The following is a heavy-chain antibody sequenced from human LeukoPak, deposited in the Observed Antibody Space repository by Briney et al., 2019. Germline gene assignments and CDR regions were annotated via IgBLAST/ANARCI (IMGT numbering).Heavy chain of an antibody. V-gene: IGHV1-69*05. D-gene: IGHD1-7*01. CDR2: IIPIFGTA. J-gene: IGHJ4*02. Sequence: SSVKVSCKASGGTFSSYAISWVRQAPGQGLEWMGRIIPIFGTANYAQKFQGRVTITTDESTSTAYMEPSSLRSEDTAVYYCARGYGTKPYYFDYWGQGALVTVSS. CDR1: GGTFSSYA. CDR3: ARGYGTKPYYFDY.